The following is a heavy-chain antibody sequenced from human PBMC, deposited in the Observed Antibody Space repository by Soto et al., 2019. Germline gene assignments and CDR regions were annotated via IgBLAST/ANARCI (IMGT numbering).Heavy chain of an antibody. D-gene: IGHD6-19*01. CDR1: GGTFSSYS. V-gene: IGHV1-69*06. CDR3: ARRAGYSSGWLSDY. Sequence: ASVKVSCKASGGTFSSYSISWVRQAPGQGLEWMGGIIPIFGTANYAQKFQGRVTITADKSTSTAYMELSSLRSEDTAVYYCARRAGYSSGWLSDYWGQGTLVTVSS. CDR2: IIPIFGTA. J-gene: IGHJ4*02.